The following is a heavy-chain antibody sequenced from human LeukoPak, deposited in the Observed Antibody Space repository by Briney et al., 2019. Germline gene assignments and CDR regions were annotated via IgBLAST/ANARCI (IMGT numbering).Heavy chain of an antibody. Sequence: ASAKVSCKASGYTFTSYDINWVRQATGQGLEWMGWMNPNSGNTGYAQKFQDRVTMTRNTSRSTAYMELSSLRSEDTAVYYWARGAVLWFGELLSWFDPWGQGTLVTVSS. CDR2: MNPNSGNT. V-gene: IGHV1-8*01. CDR3: ARGAVLWFGELLSWFDP. CDR1: GYTFTSYD. J-gene: IGHJ5*02. D-gene: IGHD3-10*01.